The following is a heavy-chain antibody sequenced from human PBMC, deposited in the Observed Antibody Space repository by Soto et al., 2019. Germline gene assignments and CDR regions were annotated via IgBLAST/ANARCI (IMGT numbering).Heavy chain of an antibody. CDR2: ISGSASST. D-gene: IGHD5-12*01. J-gene: IGHJ4*02. CDR1: GVTFTDYA. V-gene: IGHV3-23*01. CDR3: AKASSTISPDY. Sequence: GGSQRLSCTASGVTFTDYAMTWVRQAPGKGLEWVSSISGSASSTFYAGSVKGRFTISRDNSRNTVSLQMNSLRAEDTAVYYCAKASSTISPDYWGQGTLVTVSS.